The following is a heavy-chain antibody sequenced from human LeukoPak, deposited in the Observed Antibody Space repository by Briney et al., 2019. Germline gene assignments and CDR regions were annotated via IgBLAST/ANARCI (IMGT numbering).Heavy chain of an antibody. D-gene: IGHD6-13*01. CDR1: GGSISSYY. CDR2: IYYSGST. Sequence: PSETLSLTCTVSGGSISSYYWSWIRQPPAKGLEWIGYIYYSGSTNYNPSLKSRVTISVDTSKNQFSLKLSSVTAADTAVYYCARGGGSSWYTAAFDIWGQGTMVTVSS. V-gene: IGHV4-59*01. CDR3: ARGGGSSWYTAAFDI. J-gene: IGHJ3*02.